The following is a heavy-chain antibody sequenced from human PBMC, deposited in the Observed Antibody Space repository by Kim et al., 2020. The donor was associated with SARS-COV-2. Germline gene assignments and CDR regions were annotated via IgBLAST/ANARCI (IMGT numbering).Heavy chain of an antibody. J-gene: IGHJ5*02. CDR1: GGSISSSSYY. CDR3: AGLRELRGWWFDP. Sequence: SETLSLTCTVSGGSISSSSYYWGWIRQPPGKGLEWIGSIYYSGSTYYNPSLKSRVTISVDTSKNQFSLKLSSVTAADTAVYYCAGLRELRGWWFDPWGQGTLVTVSS. D-gene: IGHD1-26*01. V-gene: IGHV4-39*01. CDR2: IYYSGST.